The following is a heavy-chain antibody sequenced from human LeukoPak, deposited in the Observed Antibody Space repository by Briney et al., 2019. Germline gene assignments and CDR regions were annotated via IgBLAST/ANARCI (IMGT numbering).Heavy chain of an antibody. CDR2: ISGRVGRT. CDR1: GLTFYTYA. D-gene: IGHD6-13*01. CDR3: STSPSFGSSWYQFNY. V-gene: IGHV3-23*01. J-gene: IGHJ4*02. Sequence: PGGSLRLSCSVSGLTFYTYAMSWVRQAPGKGLEWVSAISGRVGRTYYTDSVKGRFTISRDNSKNTLYLQMNSLRAEDTAVYYCSTSPSFGSSWYQFNYWGQGALVIVSS.